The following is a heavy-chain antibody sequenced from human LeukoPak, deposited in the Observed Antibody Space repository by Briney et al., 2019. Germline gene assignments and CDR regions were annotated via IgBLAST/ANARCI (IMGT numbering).Heavy chain of an antibody. J-gene: IGHJ4*02. CDR1: VGSCEVYY. CDR3: ARGRDRSKAGDH. D-gene: IGHD5-24*01. Sequence: PSETLSLTYAFYVGSCEVYYCRCPRQPPGKGLEWIGEIHPSGIFYYNSSLLSRVTISIDTSKSQFSLRLTSVTAADTTFYYYARGRDRSKAGDHWGQGSLVTVSS. CDR2: IHPSGIF. V-gene: IGHV4-34*01.